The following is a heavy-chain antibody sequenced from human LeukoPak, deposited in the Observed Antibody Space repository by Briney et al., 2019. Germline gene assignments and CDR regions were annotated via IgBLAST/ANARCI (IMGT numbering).Heavy chain of an antibody. V-gene: IGHV3-48*02. CDR1: GFTFSSYS. CDR3: AREWLLFRRGYFDY. CDR2: ISSSSSTI. D-gene: IGHD3-3*01. J-gene: IGHJ4*02. Sequence: GGSLRLSCAASGFTFSSYSMNWVRQAPGKGLEWVSYISSSSSTIYYADSVKGRFTISRDNAKNSLYLQMNSLRDEDTAVYYCAREWLLFRRGYFDYWGQGTLVTVSS.